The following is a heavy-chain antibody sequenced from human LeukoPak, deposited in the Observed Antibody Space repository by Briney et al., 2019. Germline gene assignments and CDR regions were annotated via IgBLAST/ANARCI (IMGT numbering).Heavy chain of an antibody. CDR3: ARHISSGWPYYYYYYMDV. V-gene: IGHV5-51*01. D-gene: IGHD6-19*01. CDR2: IYPGDSDT. CDR1: GYSFTSYW. J-gene: IGHJ6*03. Sequence: GESLKISCKGSGYSFTSYWIGWVRQMPGKGLEWMGIIYPGDSDTRYSPSFQGQVTISADKSISTAYLQWSRLKASDTAMYYCARHISSGWPYYYYYYMDVWGKGTTVTVSS.